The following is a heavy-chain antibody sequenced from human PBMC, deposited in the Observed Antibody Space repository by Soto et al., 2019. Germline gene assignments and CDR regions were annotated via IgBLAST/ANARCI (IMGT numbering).Heavy chain of an antibody. D-gene: IGHD2-15*01. CDR2: IVVGSGNT. J-gene: IGHJ3*02. CDR3: AKDRYCSGGSCYPAAFDI. CDR1: GFTFTSSA. Sequence: SVKVSCKASGFTFTSSAVQWVRQARGQRLEWIGWIVVGSGNTNYAQKFQERVTITRDMSTSTAYMELNSLRAEDTAVYYCAKDRYCSGGSCYPAAFDIWGQGTMVTVAS. V-gene: IGHV1-58*01.